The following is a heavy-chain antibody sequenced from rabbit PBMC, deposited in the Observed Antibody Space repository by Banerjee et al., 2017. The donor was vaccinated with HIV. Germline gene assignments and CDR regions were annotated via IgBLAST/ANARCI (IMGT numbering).Heavy chain of an antibody. CDR2: INTSSGNT. CDR3: ARDGSGLLFNL. CDR1: GLAFSSNNR. D-gene: IGHD1-1*01. Sequence: QEQLKESGGGLVHLGGSLKLSGKASGLAFSSNNRSWVRQAPGTGLEWIACINTSSGNTVYATWAKGRFTISKTSWTTVTLQMTSLTAADTATYFCARDGSGLLFNLWGPGTLVTVS. J-gene: IGHJ4*01. V-gene: IGHV1S45*01.